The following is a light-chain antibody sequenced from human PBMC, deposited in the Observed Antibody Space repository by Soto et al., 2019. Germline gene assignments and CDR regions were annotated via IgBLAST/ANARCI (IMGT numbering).Light chain of an antibody. Sequence: QAVVTQEPSLTVSPGGTVTLTCATSTGAVTSGYYPNWFQTKPGQAPRALIYSTNKKYSRTPARFSGSLLGGKAALTLSGVQPEDEADYYCLLYYGGQLGVFGGGTKLTVL. V-gene: IGLV7-43*01. CDR2: STN. CDR3: LLYYGGQLGV. J-gene: IGLJ2*01. CDR1: TGAVTSGYY.